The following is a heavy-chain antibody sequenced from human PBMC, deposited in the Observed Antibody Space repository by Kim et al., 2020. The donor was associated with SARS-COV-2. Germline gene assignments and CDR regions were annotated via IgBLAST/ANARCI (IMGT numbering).Heavy chain of an antibody. V-gene: IGHV3-48*03. J-gene: IGHJ4*02. D-gene: IGHD3-10*01. CDR3: AALDSVQVPGGI. Sequence: YVDSVKGRFTMSRDNGKNSLYLQTNSLGTEDTAIYYCAALDSVQVPGGIWGQGTLVTVSS.